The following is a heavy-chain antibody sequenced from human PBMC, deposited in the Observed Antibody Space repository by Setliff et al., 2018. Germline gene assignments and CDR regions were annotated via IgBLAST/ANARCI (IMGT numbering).Heavy chain of an antibody. V-gene: IGHV4-30-4*08. CDR3: AIESRYYYDNLGTLDY. CDR1: GGSISSGDYY. D-gene: IGHD3-22*01. J-gene: IGHJ4*02. CDR2: IYSSGST. Sequence: SETLSLTCTVSGGSISSGDYYWSWIRQPPGKGLEWIGYIYSSGSTYYNPSLKSRVSISVDTSKNQFSLKLSSVTAADTAVYYCAIESRYYYDNLGTLDYWGQGTLVTVSS.